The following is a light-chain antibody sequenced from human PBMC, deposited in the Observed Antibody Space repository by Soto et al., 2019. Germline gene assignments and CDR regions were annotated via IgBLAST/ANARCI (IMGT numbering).Light chain of an antibody. J-gene: IGKJ1*01. Sequence: GLRLYLGALSMSPRERATLSCRASQSVSSNKIAWYQQKPGQAPRLLIFGASSRATGIPDRFSGSGSGTDFTLTISRLEPEDLAVYYCQQYDSAPRTFGQGTKVDIK. CDR1: QSVSSNK. CDR2: GAS. V-gene: IGKV3-20*01. CDR3: QQYDSAPRT.